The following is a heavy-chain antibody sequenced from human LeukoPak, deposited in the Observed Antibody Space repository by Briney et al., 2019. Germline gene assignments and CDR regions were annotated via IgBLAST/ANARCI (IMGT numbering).Heavy chain of an antibody. J-gene: IGHJ4*02. CDR3: AKDNYDSSGYYLYYFDY. V-gene: IGHV3-23*01. D-gene: IGHD3-22*01. Sequence: GGSLRLSCAASGFTFSSYAMSWVRQAPGKGLEWVSAISGSGGSTYYADSVKGRFTISRDNSKNTLYLQMNSLRAEDTAVYYCAKDNYDSSGYYLYYFDYWGQGTLVTVSS. CDR1: GFTFSSYA. CDR2: ISGSGGST.